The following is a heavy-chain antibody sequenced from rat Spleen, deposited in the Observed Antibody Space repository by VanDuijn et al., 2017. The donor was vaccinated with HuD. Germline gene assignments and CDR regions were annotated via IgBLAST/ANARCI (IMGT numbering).Heavy chain of an antibody. Sequence: EVQLVESGGGLVQPGRSMKLSCAASGFTFSNYDMAWVRQAPKKGLEWVASISPSGGSTYYRDSVKGRFTVSRDNAKSTLYLQMDSLRSEDTATYYCTTGPYYDDGSYYYGNWFAYWGQGTLVTVSS. D-gene: IGHD1-12*02. V-gene: IGHV5-27*01. CDR2: ISPSGGST. CDR1: GFTFSNYD. CDR3: TTGPYYDDGSYYYGNWFAY. J-gene: IGHJ3*01.